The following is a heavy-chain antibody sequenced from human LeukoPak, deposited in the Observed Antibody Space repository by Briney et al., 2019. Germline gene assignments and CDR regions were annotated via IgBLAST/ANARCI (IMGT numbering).Heavy chain of an antibody. Sequence: GASVKVSCKASGGTFSTYAISWLRQAPGQGLEWKGGIIPIYGIANYAQKLRGRVTITADESTSTSYMEVNGLRSEDTAVYYCAREATPQTSTLYYYYYYMDVWGNGTPVTVSS. J-gene: IGHJ6*03. CDR2: IIPIYGIA. CDR1: GGTFSTYA. D-gene: IGHD1/OR15-1a*01. CDR3: AREATPQTSTLYYYYYYMDV. V-gene: IGHV1-69*13.